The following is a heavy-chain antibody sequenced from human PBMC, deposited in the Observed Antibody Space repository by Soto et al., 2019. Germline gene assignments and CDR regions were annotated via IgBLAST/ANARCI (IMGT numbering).Heavy chain of an antibody. Sequence: EVQLAESGGGMVQPGGSLRLSCVASGFTFSSYDMHWVRQAPGKGLEYVSSISSNGGTTYYGNSVKGRFTISRDNSKKTLYLHMGSLRAEDMAVYYCVRRVSGNYDYWGQGTLVTVSS. CDR2: ISSNGGTT. D-gene: IGHD1-7*01. CDR1: GFTFSSYD. CDR3: VRRVSGNYDY. J-gene: IGHJ4*02. V-gene: IGHV3-64*01.